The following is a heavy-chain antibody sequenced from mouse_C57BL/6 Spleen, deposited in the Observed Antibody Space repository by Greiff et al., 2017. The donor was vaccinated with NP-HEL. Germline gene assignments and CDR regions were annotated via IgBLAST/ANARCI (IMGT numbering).Heavy chain of an antibody. CDR2: ISSGGSYT. CDR1: GFTFSSYG. V-gene: IGHV5-6*01. Sequence: EVQVVESGGDLVKPGGSLKLSCAASGFTFSSYGMSWVRQTPDKRLEWVATISSGGSYTYYPDSVKGRFTISRDNAKNTLYLQMSSLKSEDTAMYYCARHSHFDYWGQGTTLTVSS. J-gene: IGHJ2*01. CDR3: ARHSHFDY.